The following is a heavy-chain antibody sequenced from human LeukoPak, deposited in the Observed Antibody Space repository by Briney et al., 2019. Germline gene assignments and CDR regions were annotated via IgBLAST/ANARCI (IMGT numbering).Heavy chain of an antibody. CDR3: AKIEGKYQLANVPDH. V-gene: IGHV3-30*02. D-gene: IGHD2-2*01. CDR2: IRYDGNNK. Sequence: PGGSLTLSCAASGFTFSTYGMHWVRQAPGKGLEWVAFIRYDGNNKYYADFVKGRFTISRDNYKNPLYLHMNSLRTEDTAVYYCAKIEGKYQLANVPDHWGQGTLVTVSS. J-gene: IGHJ4*02. CDR1: GFTFSTYG.